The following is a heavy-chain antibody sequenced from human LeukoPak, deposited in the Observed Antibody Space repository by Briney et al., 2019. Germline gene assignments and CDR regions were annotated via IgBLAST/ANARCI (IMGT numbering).Heavy chain of an antibody. V-gene: IGHV1-18*01. D-gene: IGHD6-13*01. Sequence: APVKVSCKASGYTFTSYGISWVRHPPGQGLALMAWITAYNGNTNYAQKLQGRVTMTTDTSTSTAYMELRSLSSDDTAVYYCARVGAAAGPPHLYYYYYYYMDVWGKGTTVTVS. J-gene: IGHJ6*03. CDR1: GYTFTSYG. CDR3: ARVGAAAGPPHLYYYYYYYMDV. CDR2: ITAYNGNT.